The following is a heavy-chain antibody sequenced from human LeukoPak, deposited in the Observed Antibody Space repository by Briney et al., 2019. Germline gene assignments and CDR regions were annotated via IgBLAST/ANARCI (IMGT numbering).Heavy chain of an antibody. D-gene: IGHD3-3*01. V-gene: IGHV4-59*01. J-gene: IGHJ6*02. CDR2: IYYSGST. CDR1: GSSISSYY. CDR3: ARVGYYDFWSGYLVGMDV. Sequence: KTSETLSLTCTVSGSSISSYYWSWIRQPPGKGLEWIGYIYYSGSTNYNPSLKSRVTISVDTSKNQFSLKLSSVTAADTAVYYCARVGYYDFWSGYLVGMDVWGQGTTVTVSS.